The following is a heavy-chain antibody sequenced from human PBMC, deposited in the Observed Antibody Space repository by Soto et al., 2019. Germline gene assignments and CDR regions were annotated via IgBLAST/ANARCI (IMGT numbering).Heavy chain of an antibody. CDR1: GYSFYNSG. V-gene: IGHV1-18*01. J-gene: IGHJ5*02. CDR2: ISVYSGYA. D-gene: IGHD1-1*01. CDR3: SKNGTTWFAA. Sequence: QVQLVQSGPELKKPGASVKVSCKTSGYSFYNSGITWVRQAPGQGLEWMGCISVYSGYAHYAQKFQGRVIMTADTFTSTSYMELRGLRSDDTAMYYCSKNGTTWFAAWGQGTLVTVSS.